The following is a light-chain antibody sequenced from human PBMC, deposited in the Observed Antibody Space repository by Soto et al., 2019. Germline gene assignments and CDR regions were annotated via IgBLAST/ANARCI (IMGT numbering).Light chain of an antibody. J-gene: IGKJ2*01. CDR2: GAS. CDR3: QQFVASPIP. CDR1: QSVSSNY. Sequence: EIVLTQSPGTLSLSPGERATLSCRASQSVSSNYFSWYQQKPGKAPRLLVYGASGRPTGIPDRFTGSGSGTDFTLTITRLEPEDFAVYYCQQFVASPIPFGQRTNL. V-gene: IGKV3-20*01.